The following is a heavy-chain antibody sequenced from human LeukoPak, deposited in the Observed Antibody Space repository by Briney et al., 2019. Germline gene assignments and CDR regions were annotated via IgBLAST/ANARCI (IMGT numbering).Heavy chain of an antibody. J-gene: IGHJ6*03. CDR1: GFTFSSYG. Sequence: PGGSLRLSCAASGFTFSSYGMHWVRQAPGKGLEWVSAISGSGGSTYYADSVKGRFTISRDNSKNTLYLQMNSLRAEDTAVYYCAKDGGYYYYMDVWGKGTTVTISS. CDR3: AKDGGYYYYMDV. CDR2: ISGSGGST. V-gene: IGHV3-23*01.